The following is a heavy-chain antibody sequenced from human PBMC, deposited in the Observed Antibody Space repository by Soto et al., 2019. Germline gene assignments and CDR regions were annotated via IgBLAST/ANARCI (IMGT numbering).Heavy chain of an antibody. CDR2: IYHGGST. CDR3: ARVGPCVTSYSDSSTYNFENWFDT. V-gene: IGHV4-38-2*01. CDR1: GYSISSGYY. D-gene: IGHD3-22*01. J-gene: IGHJ5*02. Sequence: SLTCAVSGYSISSGYYWGWLRQPSGKGLEWIGSIYHGGSTYYNPSLNSRVTLSIDMTNNHVSLILNSVTAADTAVYYCARVGPCVTSYSDSSTYNFENWFDTWGQGTLVTVSS.